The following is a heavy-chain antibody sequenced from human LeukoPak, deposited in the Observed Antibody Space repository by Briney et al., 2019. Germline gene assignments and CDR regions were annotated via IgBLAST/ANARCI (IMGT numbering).Heavy chain of an antibody. CDR2: TNHGGST. J-gene: IGHJ4*02. CDR3: ARLIYYDTSGYLDY. D-gene: IGHD3-22*01. Sequence: KPSETLSLTCAVYGGSFSSYYWSWIRQPPGKGLEWIGRTNHGGSTNYNPSLKSRVTISVDMSKNQFSLKLSSVTAADTAVYYCARLIYYDTSGYLDYWGQGSLVTVSS. CDR1: GGSFSSYY. V-gene: IGHV4-34*01.